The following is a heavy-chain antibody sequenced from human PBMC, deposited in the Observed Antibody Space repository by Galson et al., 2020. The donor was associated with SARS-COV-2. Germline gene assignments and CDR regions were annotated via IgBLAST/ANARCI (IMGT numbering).Heavy chain of an antibody. CDR1: GGSFSGYY. D-gene: IGHD5-12*01. CDR2: INHSGST. CDR3: ARGLPIVATIVAVGYFDY. Sequence: SETLSLTCAVYGGSFSGYYWSWIRQPPGKGLEWIGEINHSGSTNYNPSLKSRVTISVDTSKNQFSLKLSSVTAADTAVYYCARGLPIVATIVAVGYFDYWGQGTLVTVSS. V-gene: IGHV4-34*01. J-gene: IGHJ4*02.